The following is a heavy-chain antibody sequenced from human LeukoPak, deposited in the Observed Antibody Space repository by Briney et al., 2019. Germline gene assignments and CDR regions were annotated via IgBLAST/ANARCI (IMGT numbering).Heavy chain of an antibody. J-gene: IGHJ4*02. Sequence: PGGSLRLSCAASGFTFSSYSMNWVRQAPGKGLEWVSYISSSSSTIYYADSVKGRFTISRDNAKNSLYLQMNSLRAEDTAVYYCARDYYFGSIVVVPAAMGGWGQGTLVTVSS. D-gene: IGHD2-2*01. V-gene: IGHV3-48*04. CDR1: GFTFSSYS. CDR3: ARDYYFGSIVVVPAAMGG. CDR2: ISSSSSTI.